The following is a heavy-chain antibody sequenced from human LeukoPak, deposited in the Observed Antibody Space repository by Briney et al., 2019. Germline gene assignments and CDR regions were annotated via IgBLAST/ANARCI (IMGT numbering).Heavy chain of an antibody. CDR3: ARARRRDRYNARYFDY. CDR1: GYTFTGYY. J-gene: IGHJ4*02. V-gene: IGHV1-2*02. D-gene: IGHD5-24*01. CDR2: INPNSGGT. Sequence: GASVKVSCKASGYTFTGYYMHWVRQAPGQGLEWMGWINPNSGGTNYAQKFQGRVTMTRDTSISTAYMELSRLRSDDTAVYYCARARRRDRYNARYFDYWGQGTLVTVSS.